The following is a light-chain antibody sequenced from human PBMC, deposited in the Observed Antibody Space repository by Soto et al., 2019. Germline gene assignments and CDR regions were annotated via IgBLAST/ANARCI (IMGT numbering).Light chain of an antibody. V-gene: IGKV3-20*01. Sequence: EIVLTQSPGTLSLSPGERATLSCRASQSVSSSYLAYYQQKPGQAPRLLIYGASSLATGIPDRFSGSGSGTDFTLTISRLEPEDFAVYYCQQYGSSPLTFGEGTKVEIK. CDR3: QQYGSSPLT. CDR2: GAS. J-gene: IGKJ4*01. CDR1: QSVSSSY.